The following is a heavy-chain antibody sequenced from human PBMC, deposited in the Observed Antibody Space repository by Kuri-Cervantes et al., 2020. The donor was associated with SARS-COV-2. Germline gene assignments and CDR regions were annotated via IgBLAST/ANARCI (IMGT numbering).Heavy chain of an antibody. V-gene: IGHV4-39*01. CDR2: IYESGDT. CDR1: GASISSSTYY. Sequence: SETLSLTCTVSGASISSSTYYWGGTLQSPGKGREWPGSIYESGDTYYSSSPKSPLSLSVDTSKNQFSLKLTSVTAADTAIYYCARHYACDRFHKWGQGTQVTVSS. J-gene: IGHJ4*02. D-gene: IGHD2-21*02. CDR3: ARHYACDRFHK.